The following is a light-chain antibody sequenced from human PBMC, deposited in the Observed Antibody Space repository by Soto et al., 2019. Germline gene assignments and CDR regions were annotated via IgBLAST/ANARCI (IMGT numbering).Light chain of an antibody. Sequence: DIRMTQSPSSLSAFVGDTVTITCRASQDIIYYLAWYQQKPGKIPKLLIHSASTLQIGVQSRFSGTGSGPRLTLTLDNLQPEDVATYSCQPYNSAPNTVGHGSRPEIK. J-gene: IGKJ2*01. CDR3: QPYNSAPNT. V-gene: IGKV1-27*01. CDR2: SAS. CDR1: QDIIYY.